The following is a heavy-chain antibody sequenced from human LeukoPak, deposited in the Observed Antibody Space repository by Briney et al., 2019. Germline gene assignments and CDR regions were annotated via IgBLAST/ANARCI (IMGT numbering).Heavy chain of an antibody. V-gene: IGHV5-51*01. CDR1: GSSFTSYW. J-gene: IGHJ5*02. D-gene: IGHD6-13*01. CDR3: ARHGRISAAGTWWFDP. CDR2: IYPGDSDT. Sequence: GESLKISCKGSGSSFTSYWIGWVRQMPGKGLEWMGIIYPGDSDTRYSPSFQGQVTISADKSISTAYLQWSSLKASDTAVYYCARHGRISAAGTWWFDPGGQGTLVTVSS.